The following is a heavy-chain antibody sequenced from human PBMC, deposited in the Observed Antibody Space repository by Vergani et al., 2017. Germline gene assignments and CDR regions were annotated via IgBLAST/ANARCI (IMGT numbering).Heavy chain of an antibody. D-gene: IGHD2-2*01. Sequence: QVQLQQWGAGLLKPSETLSLTCAVYGGSFSGYYWSWIRQPPGKGLEWIGYIYYSGSTNYNPSLKSRVTISVDTSKNQFSLKLSSVTAADTAVYYCASSRYCSSTSCYPNYYYYYGMDVWGQGTTVTVSS. J-gene: IGHJ6*02. CDR3: ASSRYCSSTSCYPNYYYYYGMDV. CDR1: GGSFSGYY. CDR2: IYYSGST. V-gene: IGHV4-34*11.